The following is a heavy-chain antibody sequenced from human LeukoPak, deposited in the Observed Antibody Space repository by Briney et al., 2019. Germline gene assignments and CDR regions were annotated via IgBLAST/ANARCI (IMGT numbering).Heavy chain of an antibody. Sequence: PSETLSLTCTVSGDSISSGGYYWSWIRQHPGKGLEWMGYIYYSGSTYYNTYYNPSLKTRIFISVDASKNQFSLKLSSVTAADTAVYYCARDRDGYGYFDYWGQGTLVTVSS. V-gene: IGHV4-31*03. CDR3: ARDRDGYGYFDY. J-gene: IGHJ4*02. CDR1: GDSISSGGYY. D-gene: IGHD5-24*01. CDR2: IYYSGSTYYNT.